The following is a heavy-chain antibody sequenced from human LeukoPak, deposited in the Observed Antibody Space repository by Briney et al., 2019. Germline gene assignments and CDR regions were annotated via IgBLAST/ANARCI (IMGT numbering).Heavy chain of an antibody. V-gene: IGHV3-21*01. CDR3: AREGYDSSAFDY. J-gene: IGHJ4*02. Sequence: GGSLRLSCAASGFTFTSYTMNWVRQAPGKGLEWVSSISSSSSYIYYADSLKGRFTISRDNAKNSLYLQMNSLRAEDTAVYYCAREGYDSSAFDYWGQGTLVTVSS. CDR2: ISSSSSYI. CDR1: GFTFTSYT. D-gene: IGHD3-22*01.